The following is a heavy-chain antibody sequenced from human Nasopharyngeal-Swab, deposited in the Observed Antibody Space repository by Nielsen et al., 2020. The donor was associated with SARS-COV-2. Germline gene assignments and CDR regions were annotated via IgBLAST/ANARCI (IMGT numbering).Heavy chain of an antibody. CDR3: ARDKYKGLEYNWNDGSNWFDP. CDR1: GFTFSSYS. Sequence: GESLKISCAASGFTFSSYSMNWVRQAPGKGLEWVSYISSSSSTIYYADSVKGRFTISRDNAKNSLYLQMNSLRAEDTAVYYCARDKYKGLEYNWNDGSNWFDPWGQGTLVTVSS. CDR2: ISSSSSTI. J-gene: IGHJ5*02. D-gene: IGHD1-20*01. V-gene: IGHV3-48*04.